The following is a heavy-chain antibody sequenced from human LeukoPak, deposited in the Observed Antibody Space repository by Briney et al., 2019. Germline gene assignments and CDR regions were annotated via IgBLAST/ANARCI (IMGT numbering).Heavy chain of an antibody. V-gene: IGHV1-69*13. Sequence: SVTVSCTASGGTFSSYAISWVRQAPGQGLEWMGGIIPIFGTANYAQKFQGRVTITADESTSTAYMELSSLRSEDTAVYYCARARLRASQTGFDYWGQGTLVTVSS. CDR3: ARARLRASQTGFDY. CDR2: IIPIFGTA. J-gene: IGHJ4*02. CDR1: GGTFSSYA. D-gene: IGHD4-17*01.